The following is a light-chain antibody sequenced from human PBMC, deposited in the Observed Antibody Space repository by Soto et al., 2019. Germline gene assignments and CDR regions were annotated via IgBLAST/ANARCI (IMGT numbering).Light chain of an antibody. CDR2: DAY. CDR1: HSVPTNY. J-gene: IGKJ5*01. V-gene: IGKV3-11*01. Sequence: EIVLPQAPGTLSLSPGERVTLSCRASHSVPTNYLAWYQQKPGQSPRLLIYDAYNRATGIPPRFSGSGSGTDFTLTISSLEPEDSAVYYCQQRHMWPSTFGQGTRLEIK. CDR3: QQRHMWPST.